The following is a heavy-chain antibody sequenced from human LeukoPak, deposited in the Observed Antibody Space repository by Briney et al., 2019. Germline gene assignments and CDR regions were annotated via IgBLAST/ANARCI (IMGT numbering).Heavy chain of an antibody. V-gene: IGHV3-21*01. CDR1: GFTFTSYT. J-gene: IGHJ5*02. Sequence: GGSLRLSCAASGFTFTSYTINWVRQAPGKGLEWVSSISSSSTYIYYADSVKGRFTISRDNAKNSLYLQMDSLRAEDTAVYYCARFDCSSTSCYTGWFDPWGQGTLVTVSS. CDR2: ISSSSTYI. D-gene: IGHD2-2*01. CDR3: ARFDCSSTSCYTGWFDP.